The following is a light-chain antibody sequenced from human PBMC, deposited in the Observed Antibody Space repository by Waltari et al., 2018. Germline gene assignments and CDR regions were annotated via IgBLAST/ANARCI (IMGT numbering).Light chain of an antibody. CDR2: SAS. V-gene: IGKV1-39*01. J-gene: IGKJ2*01. Sequence: DIQMTQSPSSLSASVGDRVTITYRSSQSISNFLNWYQQKPAEAPKLLIYSASTLQSGVPSRFSGAGSGTDFSLTIISLQPEDFASYYCQQSSTTPSTFGQGTKLEIK. CDR1: QSISNF. CDR3: QQSSTTPST.